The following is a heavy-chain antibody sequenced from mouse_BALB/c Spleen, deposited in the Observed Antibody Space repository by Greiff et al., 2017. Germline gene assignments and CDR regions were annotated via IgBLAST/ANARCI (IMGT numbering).Heavy chain of an antibody. D-gene: IGHD3-2*01. J-gene: IGHJ3*01. CDR1: GYTFTSYW. V-gene: IGHV1S22*01. CDR2: IYPGSGST. Sequence: LQQPGSELVRPGASVKLSCKASGYTFTSYWMHWVKQRPGQGLEWIGNIYPGSGSTNYDEKFKSKATLTVDTSSSTAYMQLSSLTSEDSAVYYCARRRQLGPFAYWGQGTLVTVSA. CDR3: ARRRQLGPFAY.